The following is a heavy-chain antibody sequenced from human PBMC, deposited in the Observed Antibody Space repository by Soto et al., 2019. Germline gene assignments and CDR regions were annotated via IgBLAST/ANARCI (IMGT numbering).Heavy chain of an antibody. D-gene: IGHD2-21*02. Sequence: GESLKISCKVSGYSFSTYWITWVRQMPGKGLEWMGRIDPSDSYTNYSPSFQGHVTISVDKSISTAYLQWNRLEASDTAMYYCARRDCGGDCYSPWGQGILVTVSS. J-gene: IGHJ5*02. CDR2: IDPSDSYT. CDR3: ARRDCGGDCYSP. V-gene: IGHV5-10-1*01. CDR1: GYSFSTYW.